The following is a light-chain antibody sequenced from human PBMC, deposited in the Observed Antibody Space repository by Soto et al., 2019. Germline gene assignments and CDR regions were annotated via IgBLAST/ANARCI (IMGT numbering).Light chain of an antibody. CDR2: DAS. CDR3: QQYETFSGT. CDR1: QSVSGW. J-gene: IGKJ1*01. Sequence: DKQMTQSPSSQSASVGDRVTIPCRASQSVSGWLAWYQQKPGEAPKLLIYDASALPRGVPSRFSGSGSGTKFTLTIASLQPDDFATYYCQQYETFSGTFGPGTKVDI. V-gene: IGKV1-5*01.